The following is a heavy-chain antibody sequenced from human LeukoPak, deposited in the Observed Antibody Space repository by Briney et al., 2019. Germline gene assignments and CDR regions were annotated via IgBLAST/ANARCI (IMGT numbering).Heavy chain of an antibody. CDR1: GYTFTSYG. J-gene: IGHJ4*02. Sequence: SMKVSCKASGYTFTSYGISWVRQAPGQGLEWMGWISAYNGHTNYAQKVQGRVTMTTDTSTSTAYMELRSLRSDDTAVYYCARVFTISSGWYRSFDYWGQGTLVTVSS. D-gene: IGHD6-19*01. V-gene: IGHV1-18*01. CDR2: ISAYNGHT. CDR3: ARVFTISSGWYRSFDY.